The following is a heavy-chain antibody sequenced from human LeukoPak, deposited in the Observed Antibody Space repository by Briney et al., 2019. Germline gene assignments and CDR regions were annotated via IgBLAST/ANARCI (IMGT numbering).Heavy chain of an antibody. V-gene: IGHV4-59*12. D-gene: IGHD3-3*01. CDR2: IYYSGST. J-gene: IGHJ4*02. Sequence: SETLSLTCTVSGGSISSYYWSWIRQPPGKGLEWIGYIYYSGSTYYNPSLKSRVTISVDTSKNQFSLKLSSVTAADTAVYYCAIPHRVFGVDHWGQGTLVTVSS. CDR3: AIPHRVFGVDH. CDR1: GGSISSYY.